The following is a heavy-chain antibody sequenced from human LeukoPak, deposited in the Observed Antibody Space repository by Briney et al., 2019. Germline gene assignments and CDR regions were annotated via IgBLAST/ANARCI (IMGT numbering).Heavy chain of an antibody. J-gene: IGHJ4*02. CDR3: ARGGLLRYFDWLPH. Sequence: ASAKVSCKASGGTFSSYAISWVRQAPGQGLEWMGGIIPIFGTANYAQKFQGRVTITTDESTSTAYMELSSLRSEDTAVYYCARGGLLRYFDWLPHWGQGTLVTVSS. D-gene: IGHD3-9*01. CDR2: IIPIFGTA. CDR1: GGTFSSYA. V-gene: IGHV1-69*05.